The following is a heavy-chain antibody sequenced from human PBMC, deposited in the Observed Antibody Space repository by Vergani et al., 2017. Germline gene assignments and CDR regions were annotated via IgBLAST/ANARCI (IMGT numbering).Heavy chain of an antibody. V-gene: IGHV3-21*01. Sequence: VQLVESGGGVVQPGGSLRLSCAASGFTFSSYGMNWVRQAPGKGLEWVSSISSSSSYIYYADSVKGRFTISRDNAKNSLYLQMNSLRAEDTAVYYCARVEYYDFWSGYYTYYYMDVWGKGTTVTVSS. CDR2: ISSSSSYI. CDR1: GFTFSSYG. CDR3: ARVEYYDFWSGYYTYYYMDV. D-gene: IGHD3-3*01. J-gene: IGHJ6*03.